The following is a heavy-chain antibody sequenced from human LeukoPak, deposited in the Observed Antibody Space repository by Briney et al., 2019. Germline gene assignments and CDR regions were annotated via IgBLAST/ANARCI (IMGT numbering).Heavy chain of an antibody. CDR2: IKGGGGDP. Sequence: GGSLRLSCAASGFTFTTYAMGWVRQAPGKGLEWVSSIKGGGGDPFYADSVKGRFTISRDNSKNTLFLQLNSLRAEDSAVYYCARGLRWGDFGGQGTLVTVSS. V-gene: IGHV3-23*01. CDR3: ARGLRWGDF. CDR1: GFTFTTYA. J-gene: IGHJ4*02. D-gene: IGHD4-23*01.